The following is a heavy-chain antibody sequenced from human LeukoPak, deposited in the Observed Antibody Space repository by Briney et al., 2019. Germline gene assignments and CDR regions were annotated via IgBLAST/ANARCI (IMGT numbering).Heavy chain of an antibody. V-gene: IGHV3-11*04. CDR3: ARDGGSAWFLDY. CDR2: ISSSGNTT. Sequence: GGSLRLSCAASGFTFSDYYMSWIRQAPGKGLEWVSHISSSGNTTYNADSVKGRFSITSDNAKNSLYLQMNSLRAEDTAVYYCARDGGSAWFLDYWGQGTLVTVSS. J-gene: IGHJ4*02. D-gene: IGHD6-19*01. CDR1: GFTFSDYY.